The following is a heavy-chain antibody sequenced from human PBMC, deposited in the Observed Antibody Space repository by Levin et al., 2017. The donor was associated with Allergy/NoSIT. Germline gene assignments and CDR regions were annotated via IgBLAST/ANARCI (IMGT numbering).Heavy chain of an antibody. J-gene: IGHJ4*02. Sequence: PGGSLRLSCAASGFTFSSYAMHWVRQAPGKGLEWVAVISSDGNNKYYADSVRGRLTISRDNSKSTLFLQMNSLRAEDTAVYYCARGYDSGWDYFDYWGQGTLVTVSS. V-gene: IGHV3-30-3*01. CDR3: ARGYDSGWDYFDY. D-gene: IGHD6-19*01. CDR2: ISSDGNNK. CDR1: GFTFSSYA.